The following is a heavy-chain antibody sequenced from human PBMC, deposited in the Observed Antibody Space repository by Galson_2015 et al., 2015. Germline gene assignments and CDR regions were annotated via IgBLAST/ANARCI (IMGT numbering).Heavy chain of an antibody. J-gene: IGHJ4*02. CDR1: GFTVSSNY. CDR3: VRDGTGTGYFDY. V-gene: IGHV3-53*01. CDR2: IYSGGIT. Sequence: LRLSCAASGFTVSSNYLNWVRQAPGKGLEWVSVIYSGGITYYADSVKGRFTISRDNPKNTLYLQMNSLRAEDTAVYYCVRDGTGTGYFDYWGQGILVTVSS. D-gene: IGHD3/OR15-3a*01.